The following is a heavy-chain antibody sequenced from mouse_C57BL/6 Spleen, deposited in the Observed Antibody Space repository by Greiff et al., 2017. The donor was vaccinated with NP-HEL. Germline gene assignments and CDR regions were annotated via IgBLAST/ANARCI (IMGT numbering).Heavy chain of an antibody. CDR3: AGWLLTGFAY. J-gene: IGHJ3*01. CDR2: IHPNSGST. V-gene: IGHV1-64*01. D-gene: IGHD2-3*01. CDR1: GYTFTSYW. Sequence: VQLQQSGAELVKPGASVKLSCKASGYTFTSYWMHWVKQRPGQGLEWIGMIHPNSGSTNYNEKFKSKATLTVDKSSSTAYMQLSSLTSEDSAVYYCAGWLLTGFAYWGQGTLVTVSA.